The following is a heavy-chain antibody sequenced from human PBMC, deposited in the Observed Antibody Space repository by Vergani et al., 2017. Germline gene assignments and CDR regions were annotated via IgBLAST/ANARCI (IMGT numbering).Heavy chain of an antibody. CDR3: ASDRSPQYRIFDY. CDR1: GGSFSGYY. D-gene: IGHD1-14*01. CDR2: IYISGST. J-gene: IGHJ4*02. V-gene: IGHV4-59*10. Sequence: QVQLQQWGAGLLKPSETLSLTCAVYGGSFSGYYWSWIRQPPGKGLEWIGRIYISGSTNYNPSLKSRITMSLDTSKNQFSLKLSSVTAADTAVYYCASDRSPQYRIFDYWGQGTLVTVSS.